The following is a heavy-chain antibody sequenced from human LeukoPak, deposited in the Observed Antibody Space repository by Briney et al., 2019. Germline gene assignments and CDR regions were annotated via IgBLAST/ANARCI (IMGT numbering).Heavy chain of an antibody. CDR2: IIPIFGTA. D-gene: IGHD1/OR15-1a*01. J-gene: IGHJ6*03. V-gene: IGHV1-69*13. CDR3: ARVLLGTPSPPYYYYYMDV. CDR1: GGTFSSYA. Sequence: SVKVSCKASGGTFSSYAISWVRQAPGQGLEWMGGIIPIFGTANYAQKFQGRVTITADESTSTAYMELSSLRSEDTAVYYCARVLLGTPSPPYYYYYMDVWGKGTTVTVTS.